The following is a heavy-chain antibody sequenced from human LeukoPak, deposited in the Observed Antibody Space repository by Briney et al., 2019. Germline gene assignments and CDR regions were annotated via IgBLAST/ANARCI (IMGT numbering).Heavy chain of an antibody. CDR2: IYYSGST. J-gene: IGHJ4*02. CDR3: ARSRPYSSSWYFFDY. V-gene: IGHV4-59*08. Sequence: KTSETLSLTCTVSGGFISSYYWSWIRQPPGKGLEWIGYIYYSGSTNYNPSLKSRVTISVDTSKNQFSLKLSSVTAADTAVYYCARSRPYSSSWYFFDYWGQGTLVTVSS. CDR1: GGFISSYY. D-gene: IGHD6-13*01.